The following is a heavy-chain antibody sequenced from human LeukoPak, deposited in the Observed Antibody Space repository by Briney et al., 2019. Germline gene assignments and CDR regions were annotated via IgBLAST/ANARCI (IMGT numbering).Heavy chain of an antibody. J-gene: IGHJ6*02. CDR1: GFTFSSYA. D-gene: IGHD3-3*01. CDR3: ATGMEWSSFYYYGMDV. V-gene: IGHV3-23*01. CDR2: ISGSGGST. Sequence: GGSLRLSCAASGFTFSSYAMSWVRQAPGKGLEWVSAISGSGGSTYYADSVKGRFTISRDNSKNTLYLQMNSLRAEDTAVYYCATGMEWSSFYYYGMDVWGQGTTVTVSS.